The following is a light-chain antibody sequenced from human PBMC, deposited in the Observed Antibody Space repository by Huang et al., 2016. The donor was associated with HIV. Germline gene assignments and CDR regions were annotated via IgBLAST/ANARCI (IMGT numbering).Light chain of an antibody. Sequence: DIVMTQSPDSLSVSPGERATIDCKSSQCLLYSLNNKNYLAWFQQKPGRPPKLLLYWASTVESVIPERFSGSGSGTSFTLTINNLQPEDVATYYCQQYYQNPQTFGQGT. J-gene: IGKJ5*01. CDR2: WAS. CDR3: QQYYQNPQT. V-gene: IGKV4-1*01. CDR1: QCLLYSLNNKNY.